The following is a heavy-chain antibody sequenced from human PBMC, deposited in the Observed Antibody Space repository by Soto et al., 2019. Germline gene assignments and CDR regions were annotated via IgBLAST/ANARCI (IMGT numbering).Heavy chain of an antibody. D-gene: IGHD3-16*01. CDR3: ARAKVLITPNWFDP. Sequence: QVKLVQSGGEVKKPGASVKVSCKASGYTFTSYGITWVRQAPGQGLEYLGWISTYNGNTDFAQKVQNRATLTTDTSTSTAYMELRSLRPDDTAVYYCARAKVLITPNWFDPWGQGTLVTVSS. V-gene: IGHV1-18*01. CDR1: GYTFTSYG. J-gene: IGHJ5*02. CDR2: ISTYNGNT.